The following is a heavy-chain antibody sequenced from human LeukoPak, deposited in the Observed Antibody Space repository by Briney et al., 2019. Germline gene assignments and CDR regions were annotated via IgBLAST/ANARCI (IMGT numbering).Heavy chain of an antibody. J-gene: IGHJ4*02. CDR1: GFTFNRYS. CDR2: ISGSGGST. CDR3: AKDGNYYGSGEPHFADY. Sequence: GGSLRLSCAASGFTFNRYSMNWVRQAPGKGLEWVSAISGSGGSTYYADSVKGRFTISRDNSKNTLYLQMNSLRAEDTAVYYCAKDGNYYGSGEPHFADYWGQGTLVTVSS. V-gene: IGHV3-23*01. D-gene: IGHD3-10*01.